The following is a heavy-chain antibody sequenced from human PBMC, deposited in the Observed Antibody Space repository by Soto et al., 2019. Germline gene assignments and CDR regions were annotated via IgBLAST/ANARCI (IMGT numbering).Heavy chain of an antibody. Sequence: EVQLVESGGGLVQPGGSLRLSCEASRGAFGDYWMHWVRQAPGKGLVWVSRINRDANDIIYADSVKGRFTASRDNAKNMVFLQMHSLRVEDTAVYYCARDVAHNWFESCGQGTRVTVSS. CDR3: ARDVAHNWFES. V-gene: IGHV3-74*01. CDR2: INRDANDI. CDR1: RGAFGDYW. J-gene: IGHJ5*01.